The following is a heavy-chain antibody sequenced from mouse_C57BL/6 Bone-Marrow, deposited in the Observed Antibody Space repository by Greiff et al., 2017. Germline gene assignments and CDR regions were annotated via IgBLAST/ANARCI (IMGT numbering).Heavy chain of an antibody. J-gene: IGHJ4*01. V-gene: IGHV5-4*03. D-gene: IGHD2-4*01. Sequence: EVKLMESGGGLVKPGGSLKLSCAASGFTFSGYAMSWVRQTPEKRLEWVATISDGGSYTYYPDNVKGRFTISRDNAKNNLYLQMSHLKSEDTAMYYCARGDDYDDGPYYAMDYWGQGTSVTVSS. CDR1: GFTFSGYA. CDR2: ISDGGSYT. CDR3: ARGDDYDDGPYYAMDY.